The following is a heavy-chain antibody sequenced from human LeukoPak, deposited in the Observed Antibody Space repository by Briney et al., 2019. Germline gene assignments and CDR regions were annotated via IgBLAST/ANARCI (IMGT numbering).Heavy chain of an antibody. CDR1: GFTFSDHY. Sequence: GGSLRLSCAASGFTFSDHYMDWVRQAPGKGLEWVGRTRNKANSYTTEYAASVKGRFTISRDDSKNSLYLQMNSLKTEDTAVYYCARAKTGYAMGYYYMDVWGKGTTVTVSS. CDR3: ARAKTGYAMGYYYMDV. J-gene: IGHJ6*03. CDR2: TRNKANSYTT. V-gene: IGHV3-72*01. D-gene: IGHD5-18*01.